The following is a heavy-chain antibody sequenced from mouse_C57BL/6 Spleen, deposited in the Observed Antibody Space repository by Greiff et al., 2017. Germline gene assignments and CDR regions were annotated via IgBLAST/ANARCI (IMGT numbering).Heavy chain of an antibody. CDR3: AYYSNYYAMDY. CDR1: GYAFSSSW. J-gene: IGHJ4*01. Sequence: QVQLQQSGPELVNPGASVKISCKASGYAFSSSWMNWVKQRPGKGLEWIGRIYPGDGDTNYNGKFKGKATLTADKSSSTAYMQLSSLTSEDSAVYFCAYYSNYYAMDYWGQGTSVTVSS. CDR2: IYPGDGDT. V-gene: IGHV1-82*01. D-gene: IGHD2-5*01.